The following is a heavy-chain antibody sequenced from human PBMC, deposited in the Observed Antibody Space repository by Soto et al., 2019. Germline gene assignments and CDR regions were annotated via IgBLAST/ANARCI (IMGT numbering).Heavy chain of an antibody. CDR2: IIPIFGTA. V-gene: IGHV1-69*06. D-gene: IGHD6-13*01. J-gene: IGHJ6*02. CDR1: GGTFSSYA. Sequence: SVKVSCKASGGTFSSYAISWVRQAPGQGLEWMGGIIPIFGTANYAQKFQGRVTITADKSTSTAYMELSSLRSEDTAVYYCARDHIAVAGTYYYYYGMDVWGQGTTVTVSS. CDR3: ARDHIAVAGTYYYYYGMDV.